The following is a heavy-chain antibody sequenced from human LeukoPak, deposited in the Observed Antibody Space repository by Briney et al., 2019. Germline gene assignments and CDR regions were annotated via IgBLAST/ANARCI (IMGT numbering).Heavy chain of an antibody. CDR1: GFTFDDYA. V-gene: IGHV3-9*01. CDR2: ISWNSGSI. J-gene: IGHJ6*03. D-gene: IGHD5-18*01. Sequence: SLRLSCAASGFTFDDYAMHWVRQAPGKGLEWVSGISWNSGSIGYADSVKGRFTISRDNAKNSLYLQMNSLRAEDTALYYCAKGHRGYSYGFHYYYYYMDVWGKGTTVTVSS. CDR3: AKGHRGYSYGFHYYYYYMDV.